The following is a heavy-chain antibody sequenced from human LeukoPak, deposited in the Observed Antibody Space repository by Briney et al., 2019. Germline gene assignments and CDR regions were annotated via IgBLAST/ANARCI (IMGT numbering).Heavy chain of an antibody. CDR1: GYISTNYG. CDR3: ARDVGITVADSFDP. J-gene: IGHJ5*02. D-gene: IGHD6-19*01. V-gene: IGHV1-18*01. Sequence: ASVKVSCKASGYISTNYGISWVRQAPGQGLEWIAWISINRGNTNYAQKFQGRVSMITDTSASTAYMELRGLRSDDTAMYYCARDVGITVADSFDPWGQGTLVTVSS. CDR2: ISINRGNT.